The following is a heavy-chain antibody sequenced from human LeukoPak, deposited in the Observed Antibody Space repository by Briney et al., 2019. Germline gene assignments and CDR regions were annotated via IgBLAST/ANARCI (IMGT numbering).Heavy chain of an antibody. J-gene: IGHJ4*02. CDR1: GVSFSSGRYY. Sequence: SETLSLTCTVSGVSFSSGRYYWSWIRQPAGKGLEWIGRISTSGSTNYNPSLKSRVTISVDTSKNQFSLKLSSVTAADTAVYYCTRSGYSLFDYWGQGTLVTVSS. CDR3: TRSGYSLFDY. V-gene: IGHV4-61*02. CDR2: ISTSGST. D-gene: IGHD5-12*01.